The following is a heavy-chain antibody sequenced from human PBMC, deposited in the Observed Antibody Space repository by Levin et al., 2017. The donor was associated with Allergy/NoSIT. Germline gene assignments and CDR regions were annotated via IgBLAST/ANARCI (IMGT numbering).Heavy chain of an antibody. CDR3: ASGGYCSGGSCYKGAFDF. D-gene: IGHD2-15*01. CDR2: ISYEGSNK. Sequence: PGGSLRLSCAASGFSFSTYAIHWVRQAPGKGLEWVAVISYEGSNKYYADSVKGRFTISRDNSKNTLYLQMNSLREEDTAVYYCASGGYCSGGSCYKGAFDFWGQGTLVTVSS. J-gene: IGHJ4*02. CDR1: GFSFSTYA. V-gene: IGHV3-30-3*01.